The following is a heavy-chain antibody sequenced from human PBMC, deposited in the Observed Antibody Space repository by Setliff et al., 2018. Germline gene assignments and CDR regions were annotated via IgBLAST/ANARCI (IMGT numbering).Heavy chain of an antibody. Sequence: GGSLRLSCVASGFTFSSFGMHWVRQAPGKGLEWVAAVWYDGSNKDSADSVKGRFTISRDNSKNTLYLQMNSLRAEDTAVYYCSTGSIVGATAAEYFQHWGQGTLVTVSS. CDR2: VWYDGSNK. D-gene: IGHD1-26*01. J-gene: IGHJ1*01. CDR1: GFTFSSFG. CDR3: STGSIVGATAAEYFQH. V-gene: IGHV3-33*01.